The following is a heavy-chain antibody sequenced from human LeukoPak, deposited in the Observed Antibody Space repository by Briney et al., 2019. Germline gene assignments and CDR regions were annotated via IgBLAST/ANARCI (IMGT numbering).Heavy chain of an antibody. J-gene: IGHJ5*02. Sequence: ASVKVSCKASGYTFTGYYMHWVRQAPGQGLEWMGWINPNSGGTNYAQRFQGRVTMTRDTSISTAYMELSRLRSDDTAVYYCARDRDSSWPLPLNWFDPWGQGTLVTVS. D-gene: IGHD6-13*01. V-gene: IGHV1-2*02. CDR3: ARDRDSSWPLPLNWFDP. CDR2: INPNSGGT. CDR1: GYTFTGYY.